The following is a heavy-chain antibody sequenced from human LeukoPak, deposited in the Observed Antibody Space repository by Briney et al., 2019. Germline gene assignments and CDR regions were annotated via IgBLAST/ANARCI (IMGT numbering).Heavy chain of an antibody. CDR2: IVVGSGNT. D-gene: IGHD3-3*01. CDR1: GFTFTSSA. J-gene: IGHJ3*02. CDR3: AAGQTLRFLEIDAFDI. Sequence: SVKVSCKASGFTFTSSAVQWARQARGQRLEWIGWIVVGSGNTNYAQKFQERVAITRDMSTSTAYMELSSLRSEDTAVYYCAAGQTLRFLEIDAFDIWGRGTMVTVSS. V-gene: IGHV1-58*01.